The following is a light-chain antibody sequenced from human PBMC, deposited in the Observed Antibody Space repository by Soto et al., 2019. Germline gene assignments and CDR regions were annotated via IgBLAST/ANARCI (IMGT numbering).Light chain of an antibody. J-gene: IGKJ1*01. CDR2: GAT. CDR1: QYVGTR. V-gene: IGKV3-15*01. CDR3: QQYNNWPRT. Sequence: EIVLTQSPATLSSSPGETATLSCRASQYVGTRLAWYQHKPGQAPRLLIHGATTRATGIPARFSGSGSGTEFTLTISSLQSEDFAVYYCQQYNNWPRTFGQGTKVDIK.